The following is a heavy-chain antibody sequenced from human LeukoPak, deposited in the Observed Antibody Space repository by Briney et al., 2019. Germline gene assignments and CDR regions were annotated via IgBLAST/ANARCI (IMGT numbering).Heavy chain of an antibody. CDR1: GGSIRSYY. Sequence: SETLSLTCTVSGGSIRSYYWSWIRQPPGKGLEWMGYIFYSGSTDSNPSLKSRVTISVDTSKNQFSLKLSSVTAADTAVYYCARTYCSGGGCHFDYWGQGTLVTVSS. D-gene: IGHD2-15*01. CDR2: IFYSGST. V-gene: IGHV4-59*08. CDR3: ARTYCSGGGCHFDY. J-gene: IGHJ4*02.